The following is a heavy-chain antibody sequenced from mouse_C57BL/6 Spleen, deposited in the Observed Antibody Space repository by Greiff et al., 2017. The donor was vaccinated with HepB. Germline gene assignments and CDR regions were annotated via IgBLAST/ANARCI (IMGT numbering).Heavy chain of an antibody. CDR2: IYPSSGNT. CDR3: VKFSVTAGFAY. D-gene: IGHD1-2*01. CDR1: GYTFTSYG. V-gene: IGHV1-81*01. J-gene: IGHJ3*01. Sequence: VQLQQSGAELARPGASVKLSCKASGYTFTSYGISWVKQRTGQGLEWIGEIYPSSGNTYYNEKFKGKATLTADKSSSTASMELRILTSEDSAVYFWVKFSVTAGFAYWGQGTLVTVSA.